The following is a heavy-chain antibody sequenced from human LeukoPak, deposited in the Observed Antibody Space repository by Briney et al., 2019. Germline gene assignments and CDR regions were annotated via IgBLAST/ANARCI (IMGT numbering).Heavy chain of an antibody. CDR2: INSGGSDS. D-gene: IGHD1-14*01. Sequence: GGSLRLSCAASGFAFSSYWIHWVRQAPGKGLVWVSRINSGGSDSIYADSVKGRFTISRDNAQNTVYLQMNSLRAEDTAIYYCARGHSTGCFDYWGQGTLVTVSS. V-gene: IGHV3-74*01. CDR3: ARGHSTGCFDY. J-gene: IGHJ4*02. CDR1: GFAFSSYW.